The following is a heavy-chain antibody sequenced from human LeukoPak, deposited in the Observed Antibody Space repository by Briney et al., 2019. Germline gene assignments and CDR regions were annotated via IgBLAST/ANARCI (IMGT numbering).Heavy chain of an antibody. CDR2: IYYSGST. D-gene: IGHD3-3*01. CDR3: ARDSYDFWSGSYYYYYYYMDV. J-gene: IGHJ6*03. CDR1: GGSISSSSYY. V-gene: IGHV4-39*07. Sequence: SETLSLTCTVSGGSISSSSYYWGWIRQPPGKGLEWIGSIYYSGSTYYNPSLKSRVTISVDTSKNQFSLKLSSVTAADTAVYYCARDSYDFWSGSYYYYYYYMDVWGKGTTVTASS.